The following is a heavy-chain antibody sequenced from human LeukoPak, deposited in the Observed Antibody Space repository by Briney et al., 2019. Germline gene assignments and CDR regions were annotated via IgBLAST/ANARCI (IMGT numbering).Heavy chain of an antibody. CDR3: ARLVGANTVDY. Sequence: PSETLSLTCTVSGGSISSSSYYWGWIRQPPGKGLEWIGSIYYSGSTYYNPSLKSRVTISVDTSKNQFSLKLSSVTAADTVVYYCARLVGANTVDYWGQGTLVTVSS. V-gene: IGHV4-39*07. CDR2: IYYSGST. J-gene: IGHJ4*02. D-gene: IGHD1-26*01. CDR1: GGSISSSSYY.